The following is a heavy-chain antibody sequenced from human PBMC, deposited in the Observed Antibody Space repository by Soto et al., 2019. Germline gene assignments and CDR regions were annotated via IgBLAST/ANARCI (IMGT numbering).Heavy chain of an antibody. V-gene: IGHV1-18*01. CDR2: ISAYNGNT. CDR1: GYTFTSSG. J-gene: IGHJ4*02. Sequence: QVPLVQSGAAVKKPGASVTVSCTASGYTFTSSGISWVRQAPGQGLEWMGWISAYNGNTNYAQKLQGRGTMTTDTSTSTADMELRSLRSDDTAVDYCARVDGGGFGYWGQGTLVTVSS. CDR3: ARVDGGGFGY. D-gene: IGHD3-16*01.